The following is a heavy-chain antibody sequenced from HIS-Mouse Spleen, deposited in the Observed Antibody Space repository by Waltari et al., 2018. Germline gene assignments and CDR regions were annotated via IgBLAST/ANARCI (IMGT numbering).Heavy chain of an antibody. D-gene: IGHD3-3*01. J-gene: IGHJ5*02. CDR2: IYYRGST. V-gene: IGHV4-31*03. CDR1: GGSISRGGSY. Sequence: QVQLQESGPGLVTPSQTLSLTCPVSGGSISRGGSYWSWVRQHPGKGLEWIGYIYYRGSTYYNPSLKSRVTISVDTSKNQFSLKLSSVTAADTAVYYCARSPYYDFWSGYSDNWFDPWGQGTLVTVSS. CDR3: ARSPYYDFWSGYSDNWFDP.